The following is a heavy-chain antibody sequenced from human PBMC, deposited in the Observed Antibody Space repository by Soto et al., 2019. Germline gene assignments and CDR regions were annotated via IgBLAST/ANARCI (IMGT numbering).Heavy chain of an antibody. V-gene: IGHV3-48*03. CDR2: ISDGGSTM. D-gene: IGHD4-17*01. Sequence: EVILVESGGGLARPGGSLRLSCATSGFSFSSFDMIWVRQAPGKGLEWISDISDGGSTMYYADSGKGRFTIYRDNAKNVLSLQMSSLRVDDTGLYYCGRSTVTSYWGQG. J-gene: IGHJ4*02. CDR1: GFSFSSFD. CDR3: GRSTVTSY.